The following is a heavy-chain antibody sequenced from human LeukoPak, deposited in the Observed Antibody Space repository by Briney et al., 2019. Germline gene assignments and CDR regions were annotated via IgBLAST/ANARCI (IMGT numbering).Heavy chain of an antibody. D-gene: IGHD6-13*01. J-gene: IGHJ3*02. Sequence: GGSLRLSCAASGFTFSSYGMYWVRQAPGKGLEWVAVIWYDGSNKYYADSVKGRFTISRDNSKNTLYLQMNSLRAEDTAVYYCARAFSRIAAAGTSDAFDIWGQGTMVTVSS. CDR1: GFTFSSYG. CDR2: IWYDGSNK. V-gene: IGHV3-33*01. CDR3: ARAFSRIAAAGTSDAFDI.